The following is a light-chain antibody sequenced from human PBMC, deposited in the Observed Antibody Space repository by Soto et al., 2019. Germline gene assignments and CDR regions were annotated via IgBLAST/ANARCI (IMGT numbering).Light chain of an antibody. J-gene: IGLJ2*01. CDR1: SNDIGGYNY. CDR3: SSYTTSTTLV. V-gene: IGLV2-14*01. Sequence: QSVLTQPASVSGSPGQSITISCTGTSNDIGGYNYVSWYQQHPGKAPKLMIYDVSNRPSGVSNRFSGSKSANTASLTISGLQAEDEADYYCSSYTTSTTLVFGGGTKLTVL. CDR2: DVS.